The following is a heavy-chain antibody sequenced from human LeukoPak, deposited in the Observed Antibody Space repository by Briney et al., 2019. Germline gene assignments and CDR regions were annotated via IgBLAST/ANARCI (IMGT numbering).Heavy chain of an antibody. CDR1: GGTFSSYA. V-gene: IGHV1-69*04. D-gene: IGHD3-16*01. CDR3: ARMGAPRGEFDY. J-gene: IGHJ4*02. Sequence: SVKVSCKASGGTFSSYAISWVRQAPGQGLEWMGRIIPILGIANYAQKFQGRVTITADKSTSTAYMELSSLRSEDTAVYYCARMGAPRGEFDYWGQGTLVTVSS. CDR2: IIPILGIA.